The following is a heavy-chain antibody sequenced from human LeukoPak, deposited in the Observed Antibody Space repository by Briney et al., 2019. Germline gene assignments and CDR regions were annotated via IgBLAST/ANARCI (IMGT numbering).Heavy chain of an antibody. J-gene: IGHJ4*02. CDR3: ARFSGSSNFDY. D-gene: IGHD1-26*01. V-gene: IGHV1-2*02. CDR2: INPNTSIT. Sequence: ASVKVSCKASGYTFTDFYILWVRQAPGQGLEWMGWINPNTSITYYPEKFQGRVTMTRDTSINTVYMELSSLRSDDTAVYYCARFSGSSNFDYWGQGTLVTVPS. CDR1: GYTFTDFY.